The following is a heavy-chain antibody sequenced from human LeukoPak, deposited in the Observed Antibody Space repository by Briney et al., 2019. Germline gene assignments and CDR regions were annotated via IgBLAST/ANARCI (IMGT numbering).Heavy chain of an antibody. D-gene: IGHD3-22*01. CDR2: INPNSGGT. CDR1: GYTFTGYY. Sequence: ASVKVSCKASGYTFTGYYMHWVRQAPGQGLEWMGWINPNSGGTNYAQKFQGRVTMTRDTSISTAYMELSRLRSDDTAVYYCARDLAKIVASYGMDVWGQGTTVTVSS. J-gene: IGHJ6*02. CDR3: ARDLAKIVASYGMDV. V-gene: IGHV1-2*02.